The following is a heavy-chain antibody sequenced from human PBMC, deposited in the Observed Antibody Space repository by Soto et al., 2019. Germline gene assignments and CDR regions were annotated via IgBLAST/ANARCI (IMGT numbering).Heavy chain of an antibody. D-gene: IGHD2-15*01. J-gene: IGHJ5*02. Sequence: ASVKVSCKASGYTFTSYGISWVRQAPGQGLEWMGWISAYNGNTNYAQKLQGRVTMTRDTSTSTVYMELSSLRSEDTAVYYCARAHGDIVVVVADNWFDPWGQGTLVTVSS. CDR3: ARAHGDIVVVVADNWFDP. CDR1: GYTFTSYG. CDR2: ISAYNGNT. V-gene: IGHV1-18*01.